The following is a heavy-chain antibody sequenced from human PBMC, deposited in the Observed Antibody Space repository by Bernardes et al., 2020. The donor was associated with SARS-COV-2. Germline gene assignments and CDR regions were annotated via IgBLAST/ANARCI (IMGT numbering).Heavy chain of an antibody. CDR2: FYNSGST. J-gene: IGHJ5*02. V-gene: IGHV4-59*01. CDR1: GGSIRNYY. D-gene: IGHD4-17*01. CDR3: ARGPTTVTGGFDP. Sequence: SETLSLTCTVSGGSIRNYYWSWIRQPPGKGLEWIAYFYNSGSTNYNPSLKSRVTTSVDTSKNQFSLKLNSVTAADAAVYYCARGPTTVTGGFDPWGQGTLVTVSS.